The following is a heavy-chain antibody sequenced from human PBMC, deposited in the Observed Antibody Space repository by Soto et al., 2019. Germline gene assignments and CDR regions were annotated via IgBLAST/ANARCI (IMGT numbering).Heavy chain of an antibody. J-gene: IGHJ4*02. CDR1: GGTFSSYT. Sequence: VKVSCKASGGTFSSYTISWVRQAPGQGLEWMGRIIPIHGIANYAQKFQGRVTITADKSTSTAYMELSSLRSEDTAVYYCARGGSGDYDILTGYLDYWGQGTLVTVSS. D-gene: IGHD3-9*01. CDR2: IIPIHGIA. CDR3: ARGGSGDYDILTGYLDY. V-gene: IGHV1-69*02.